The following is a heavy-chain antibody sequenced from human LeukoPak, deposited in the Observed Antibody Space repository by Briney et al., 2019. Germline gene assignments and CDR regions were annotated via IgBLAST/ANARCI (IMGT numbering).Heavy chain of an antibody. CDR1: GGTFNSYA. Sequence: SVKVSCKTSGGTFNSYAISWVRQAPGQGLEWMGGITAIFRTTNYAQKFQGRVTITADESMSTVYMELSSLRSEDTAVYYCARTAARRFDYWGKGTLVTVSS. CDR3: ARTAARRFDY. D-gene: IGHD6-6*01. V-gene: IGHV1-69*13. CDR2: ITAIFRTT. J-gene: IGHJ4*02.